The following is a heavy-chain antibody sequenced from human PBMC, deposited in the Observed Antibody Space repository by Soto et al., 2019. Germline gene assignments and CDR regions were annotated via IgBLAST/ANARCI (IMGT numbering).Heavy chain of an antibody. Sequence: QVQLVQSGAEVKKPGSSVKVSCKASGGTFSSYAITWVRQAPGQGLEWMGGIIPIFGTANYAQKFQGRVTITADESTSRAYMELSSLRSEDTAVYYCARPESGKLIYTWDGMDVWGQGTTVTVSS. CDR1: GGTFSSYA. CDR2: IIPIFGTA. V-gene: IGHV1-69*01. D-gene: IGHD3-16*01. CDR3: ARPESGKLIYTWDGMDV. J-gene: IGHJ6*02.